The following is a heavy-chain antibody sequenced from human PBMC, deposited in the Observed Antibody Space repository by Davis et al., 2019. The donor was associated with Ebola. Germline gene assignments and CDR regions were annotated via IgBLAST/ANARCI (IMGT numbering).Heavy chain of an antibody. V-gene: IGHV1-18*01. CDR1: VYTFTSYG. CDR3: AKVYDYHYGMDV. Sequence: ASSVKVSCKASVYTFTSYGISWVRQAPGQGLEWMGWISAYNGNTNYAQKLQGRVTMTTDTSTSTAYMELSRLRSDDTAVYYCAKVYDYHYGMDVWGQGTTVTVSS. J-gene: IGHJ6*02. D-gene: IGHD5-12*01. CDR2: ISAYNGNT.